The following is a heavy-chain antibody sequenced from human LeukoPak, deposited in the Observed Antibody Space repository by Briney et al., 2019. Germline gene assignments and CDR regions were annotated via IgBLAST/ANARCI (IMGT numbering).Heavy chain of an antibody. J-gene: IGHJ5*02. D-gene: IGHD4/OR15-4a*01. V-gene: IGHV4-59*01. CDR1: GGPISSYY. Sequence: SETLSLTCTVSGGPISSYYWNWIRQPPGKGLEWIGYIYYSGSTNYNPSLKSRVTISVDTSKNQFSLKLSSVTAADTAVYYCARYLDYYNWFDPWGQGTLVTVSS. CDR2: IYYSGST. CDR3: ARYLDYYNWFDP.